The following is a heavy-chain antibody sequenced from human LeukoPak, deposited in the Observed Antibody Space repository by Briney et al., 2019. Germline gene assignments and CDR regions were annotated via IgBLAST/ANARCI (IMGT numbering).Heavy chain of an antibody. CDR3: ARGYCTNGVCYTREDSDAFDI. Sequence: SVKVSCKASEGTFSSYAISWVRQAPGQGLEWMGGIIPIFGTANYAQKFQGRVTITTDESTSTAYMELRSLRSEDTGVYYCARGYCTNGVCYTREDSDAFDIWGQGTMVTVSS. V-gene: IGHV1-69*05. CDR1: EGTFSSYA. J-gene: IGHJ3*02. D-gene: IGHD2-8*01. CDR2: IIPIFGTA.